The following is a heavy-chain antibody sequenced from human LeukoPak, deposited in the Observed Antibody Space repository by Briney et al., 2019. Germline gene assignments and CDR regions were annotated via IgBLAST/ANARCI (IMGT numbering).Heavy chain of an antibody. J-gene: IGHJ4*02. V-gene: IGHV5-51*01. Sequence: GESLKISCKGSGFTVTDHWIAWVRQMPGKGLEWVGTIHPAVSDTPKSPSFQGQVVISVDRSISTAYLQWNSLKASETAMYYCAASPPHCGADCPFDYWGQGTLVTVSS. CDR3: AASPPHCGADCPFDY. CDR2: IHPAVSDT. CDR1: GFTVTDHW. D-gene: IGHD2-21*02.